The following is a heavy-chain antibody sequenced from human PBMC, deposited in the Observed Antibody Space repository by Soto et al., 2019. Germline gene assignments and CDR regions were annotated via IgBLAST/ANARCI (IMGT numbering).Heavy chain of an antibody. CDR2: ISYDGSNK. CDR3: AKDPSPLYSGYDYRSYYGMDV. CDR1: GFTFSSYG. J-gene: IGHJ6*02. Sequence: GGSLRLSCAASGFTFSSYGMHWVRQAPGKGLEWVAVISYDGSNKYYADSVKGRFTISRDNSKNTLYLQMNSLRAEETAVYYCAKDPSPLYSGYDYRSYYGMDVWGQGTTVTVSS. V-gene: IGHV3-30*18. D-gene: IGHD5-12*01.